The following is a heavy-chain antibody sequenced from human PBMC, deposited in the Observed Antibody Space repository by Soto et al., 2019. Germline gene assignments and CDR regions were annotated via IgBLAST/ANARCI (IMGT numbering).Heavy chain of an antibody. CDR2: IIPMYGTT. V-gene: IGHV1-69*01. CDR3: ARDLGGCSGGSCRYHWLDP. CDR1: GGSFSSYA. Sequence: QVHLVQSGAEVKKPGSSVKVSCRASGGSFSSYAISWVRQAPGHGPEWMGVIIPMYGTTHYAQSFQGRVTITWDESTSTAYMELKSLRSEDTAVYYCARDLGGCSGGSCRYHWLDPWGQGTLVTVSS. D-gene: IGHD2-15*01. J-gene: IGHJ5*02.